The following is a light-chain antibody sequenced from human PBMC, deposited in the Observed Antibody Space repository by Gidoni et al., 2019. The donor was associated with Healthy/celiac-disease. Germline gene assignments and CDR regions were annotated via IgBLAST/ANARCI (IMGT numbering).Light chain of an antibody. J-gene: IGKJ4*01. CDR1: QSVSSSH. CDR2: GAS. CDR3: QQYGSSPLT. V-gene: IGKV3-20*01. Sequence: EIVLTQSPGTLSLSPGERATLSCRASQSVSSSHLAWYQQKPGQAPRLLIYGASSRATGIPDRFSGSGSGTDFTLTISRLEPEDFAVYYCQQYGSSPLTFGGXTKVEIK.